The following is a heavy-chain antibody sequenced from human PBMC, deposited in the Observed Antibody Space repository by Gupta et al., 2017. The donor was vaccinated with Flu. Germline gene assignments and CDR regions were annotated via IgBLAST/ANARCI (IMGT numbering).Heavy chain of an antibody. CDR2: TYYRSKWYN. Sequence: WNWIRQSPSRGLEWLGRTYYRSKWYNDYAVSVRSRITITPDTSKNQFSLQLNSVTPEDTAVYYCTRNSYFDPWGQGTLVTVSS. D-gene: IGHD5-18*01. V-gene: IGHV6-1*01. J-gene: IGHJ5*02. CDR3: TRNSYFDP.